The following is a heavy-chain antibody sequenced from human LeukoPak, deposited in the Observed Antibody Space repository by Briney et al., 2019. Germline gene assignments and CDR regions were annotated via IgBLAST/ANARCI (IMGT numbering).Heavy chain of an antibody. CDR1: GFTFSSYA. CDR3: AKDEIRYFDWFLAGGLDY. Sequence: GGSLRLSCAASGFTFSSYAMSWVRQAPGKGLEWVSAISGSGGSTYYADSVKGRFAISRDNSKNTLYLQMNSLRAEDTAVYYCAKDEIRYFDWFLAGGLDYWGQGTLVTVSS. D-gene: IGHD3-9*01. V-gene: IGHV3-23*01. J-gene: IGHJ4*02. CDR2: ISGSGGST.